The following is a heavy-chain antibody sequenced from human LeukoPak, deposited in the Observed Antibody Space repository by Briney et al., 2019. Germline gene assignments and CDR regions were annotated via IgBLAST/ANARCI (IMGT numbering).Heavy chain of an antibody. CDR2: INHSGST. CDR3: ARGLGIVATFYFDY. CDR1: GGSFSGYY. V-gene: IGHV4-34*01. J-gene: IGHJ4*02. D-gene: IGHD5-12*01. Sequence: KPSETLSLTCAVYGGSFSGYYWSWIRQPPGKGLEWIGEINHSGSTNYNPSLKSRVTISVDTSKNQFSLKLSSVTAADTAVYYCARGLGIVATFYFDYGGRGTRVTVSS.